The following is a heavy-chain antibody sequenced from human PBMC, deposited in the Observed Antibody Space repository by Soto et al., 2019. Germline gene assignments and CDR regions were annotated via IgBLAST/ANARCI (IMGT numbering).Heavy chain of an antibody. J-gene: IGHJ3*02. D-gene: IGHD1-20*01. CDR2: ISYDGSNK. CDR3: AGEINWNAAFDI. CDR1: GFTFSSYA. Sequence: QVQLVESGGGVVQPGRSLRLSCAASGFTFSSYAMHWVRQAPGKGLEWVAVISYDGSNKYYADSVKGRFTISRDNSKNTLYLHMNSLRAEDTAVYYCAGEINWNAAFDIWGQGTMVTVSS. V-gene: IGHV3-30-3*01.